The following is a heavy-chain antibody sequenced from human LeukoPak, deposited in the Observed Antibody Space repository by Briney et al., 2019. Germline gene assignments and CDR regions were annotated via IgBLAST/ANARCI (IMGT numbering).Heavy chain of an antibody. CDR3: ARSDGYTEWDDAFDI. CDR1: GYTFTSYY. CDR2: INPSGGST. Sequence: ASVKVSCKASGYTFTSYYMQWVRQAPGQGLEWMGIINPSGGSTSYAQKFQGRVTMTRDTSTSTVYMELSSLRSEDTAVYYCARSDGYTEWDDAFDIWGQGTMVTVSS. V-gene: IGHV1-46*01. D-gene: IGHD5-24*01. J-gene: IGHJ3*02.